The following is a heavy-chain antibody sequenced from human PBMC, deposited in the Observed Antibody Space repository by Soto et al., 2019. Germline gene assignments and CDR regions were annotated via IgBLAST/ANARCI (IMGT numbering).Heavy chain of an antibody. CDR3: AKDPRRRYAFDI. Sequence: PGGSLRLSFEASGFTFSSYAMSWVRQAPGKGLEWVSAISGSGGSTYDADSVKGRFTISRDNSKNTLYLQMNSLRAEDTAASYCAKDPRRRYAFDIWAQGTMVTVSS. J-gene: IGHJ3*02. CDR2: ISGSGGST. V-gene: IGHV3-23*01. CDR1: GFTFSSYA.